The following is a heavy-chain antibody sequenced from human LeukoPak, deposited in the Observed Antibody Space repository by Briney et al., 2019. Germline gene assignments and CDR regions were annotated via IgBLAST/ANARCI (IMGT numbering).Heavy chain of an antibody. Sequence: ASVKVSCKVSGYTLTELSMHRVRQAPGKGLEWMGGFDPEDGETIYAQKFQGRVTMTEDTSTDTAYMELSSLRSEDTAVYYCATEIYPGGGAFYGMDVWGQGTTVTVSS. CDR2: FDPEDGET. CDR1: GYTLTELS. D-gene: IGHD2-15*01. J-gene: IGHJ6*02. CDR3: ATEIYPGGGAFYGMDV. V-gene: IGHV1-24*01.